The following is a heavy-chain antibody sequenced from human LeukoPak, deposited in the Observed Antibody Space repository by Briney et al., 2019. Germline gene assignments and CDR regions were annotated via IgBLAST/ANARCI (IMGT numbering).Heavy chain of an antibody. Sequence: SETLSLTCTVSGGSISSYYWSWIRQPPGKGLEWIGYIYYSGSTHYNPSLKSRVTISVDTSKNQFSLKLSSVTAADTAVYYCAREAAAGMTDYWGQGTLVTVSS. CDR3: AREAAAGMTDY. CDR2: IYYSGST. J-gene: IGHJ4*02. D-gene: IGHD6-13*01. CDR1: GGSISSYY. V-gene: IGHV4-59*01.